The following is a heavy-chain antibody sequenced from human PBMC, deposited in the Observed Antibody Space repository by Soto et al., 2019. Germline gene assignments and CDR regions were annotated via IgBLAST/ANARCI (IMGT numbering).Heavy chain of an antibody. D-gene: IGHD3-22*01. J-gene: IGHJ4*02. Sequence: EVQLLESGGGLVQPGGSLRLSCTASGFPFSTYGMSWVRQAPGKGLEGCPSLSGYGTSTYHIDPMKGGFPISRDNSRNTLSLQMNSLRTEDTAVYYCAKDISFDTSAYNYWGQGILVTVSS. CDR2: LSGYGTST. V-gene: IGHV3-23*01. CDR3: AKDISFDTSAYNY. CDR1: GFPFSTYG.